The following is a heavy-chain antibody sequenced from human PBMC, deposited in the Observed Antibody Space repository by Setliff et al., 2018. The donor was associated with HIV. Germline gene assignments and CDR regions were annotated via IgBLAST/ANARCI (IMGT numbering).Heavy chain of an antibody. Sequence: SETLSLTCAVYGQSISGYYWSWIRQTPGKGLEWTGEINHGGDTNYNPSHKSRVTISVGSSYNHFSLKLSSVTAADTGVYYCASRRGIEFYFDIWGQGTPVTVSS. D-gene: IGHD3-10*01. CDR3: ASRRGIEFYFDI. J-gene: IGHJ4*02. CDR2: INHGGDT. CDR1: GQSISGYY. V-gene: IGHV4-34*01.